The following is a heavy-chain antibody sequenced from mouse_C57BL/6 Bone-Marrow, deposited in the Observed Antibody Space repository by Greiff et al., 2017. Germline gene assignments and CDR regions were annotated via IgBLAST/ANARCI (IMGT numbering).Heavy chain of an antibody. CDR3: AYSNYVYFDY. CDR2: IDPSDSET. V-gene: IGHV1-52*01. J-gene: IGHJ2*01. Sequence: VKLQQPGAELVRPGSSVKLSCKASGYTFTSYWMHWVKQRPIQGLEWIGNIDPSDSETHYNQKFKDKATLTVDKSSSTAYMQLSSLTSEDSAVYYCAYSNYVYFDYWGQGTTLTVSS. CDR1: GYTFTSYW. D-gene: IGHD2-5*01.